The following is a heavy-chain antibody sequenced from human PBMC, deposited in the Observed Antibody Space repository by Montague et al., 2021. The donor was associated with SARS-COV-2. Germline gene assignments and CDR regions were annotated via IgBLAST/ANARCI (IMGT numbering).Heavy chain of an antibody. CDR1: GGSISSSSYY. Sequence: SETLSLTCTVSGGSISSSSYYWGWIRQPPGKGLEWIGSIYYSGSTYYNPSLKSRVTISVDTSKNQFSLKLSSVTAADTAVYYCAGRGRKWLVRIDWFDPWGQGTLVTVSS. CDR2: IYYSGST. D-gene: IGHD6-19*01. J-gene: IGHJ5*02. V-gene: IGHV4-39*01. CDR3: AGRGRKWLVRIDWFDP.